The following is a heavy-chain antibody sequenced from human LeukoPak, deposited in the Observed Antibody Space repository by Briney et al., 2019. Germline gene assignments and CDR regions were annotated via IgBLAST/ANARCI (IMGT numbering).Heavy chain of an antibody. V-gene: IGHV3-66*01. Sequence: GGSLRLSCAASGFTVSSNYMSWVRQAPGKGLEWVSVIYSGGSTYYADSVKGRFTISRDNSKNTLYLQMNSLRAEDTAVYYCARVIRLHYFDYWGQGTLVTVSP. CDR3: ARVIRLHYFDY. D-gene: IGHD3-16*01. J-gene: IGHJ4*02. CDR1: GFTVSSNY. CDR2: IYSGGST.